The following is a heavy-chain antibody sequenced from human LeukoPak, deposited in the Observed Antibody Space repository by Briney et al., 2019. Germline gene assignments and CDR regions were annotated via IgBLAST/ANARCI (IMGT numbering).Heavy chain of an antibody. CDR2: IIPIFGTA. CDR3: ARGSSSWTAHDAFDI. V-gene: IGHV1-69*05. J-gene: IGHJ3*02. CDR1: GGTFSSYA. D-gene: IGHD6-13*01. Sequence: ASVKVSCKASGGTFSSYAISWVRQAPGQGLEWMGGIIPIFGTASYAQKFQGRVTITTDESTSTAYMELSSLRSEDTAAYYCARGSSSWTAHDAFDIWGQGTMVTVSS.